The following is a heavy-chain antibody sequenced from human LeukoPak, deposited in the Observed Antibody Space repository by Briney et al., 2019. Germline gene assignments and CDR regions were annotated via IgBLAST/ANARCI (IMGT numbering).Heavy chain of an antibody. Sequence: GGSLRLSCAASGFTVTSNYMTWVRQAPGKGLEWVSIIYSGGYTDYADSVKGRFTISRDNSKNTLYLQMNSLRAEDTAVYYCARRLEYSGSKGVFDYWGPGNLATVPS. CDR1: GFTVTSNY. J-gene: IGHJ4*02. V-gene: IGHV3-66*01. CDR3: ARRLEYSGSKGVFDY. CDR2: IYSGGYT. D-gene: IGHD1-26*01.